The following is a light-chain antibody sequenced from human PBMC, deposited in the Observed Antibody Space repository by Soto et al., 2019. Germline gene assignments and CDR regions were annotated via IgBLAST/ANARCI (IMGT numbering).Light chain of an antibody. CDR1: SSDVGNYNY. CDR2: DVS. CDR3: CSYAGSYTHYV. V-gene: IGLV2-11*01. Sequence: QAVVTQPRSVSGSPGQSVTVSCTGTSSDVGNYNYVSWYQQHPGKAPKLMIYDVSKRPSGVPDRFSGSKSGNTASLTISGLQAEDEADYYCCSYAGSYTHYVFGTGTKLTVL. J-gene: IGLJ1*01.